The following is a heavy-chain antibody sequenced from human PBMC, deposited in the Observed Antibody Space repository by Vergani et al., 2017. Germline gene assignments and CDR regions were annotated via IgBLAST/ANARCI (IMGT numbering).Heavy chain of an antibody. Sequence: QLQLQESGPGLLKPSETLSLTCTVSGDSIAGTGYHWGWIRQPPGKAPQWVASVYFSGTTYYNPSLESRLTISLDTSENHLSLKLTSVTAADTAVYYCARQKDYYMDVWGKGATVTVS. CDR2: VYFSGTT. J-gene: IGHJ6*03. V-gene: IGHV4-39*01. CDR3: ARQKDYYMDV. CDR1: GDSIAGTGYH.